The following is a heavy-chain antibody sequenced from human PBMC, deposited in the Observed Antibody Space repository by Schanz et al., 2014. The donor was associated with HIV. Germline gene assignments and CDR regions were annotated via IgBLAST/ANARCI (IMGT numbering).Heavy chain of an antibody. J-gene: IGHJ4*02. Sequence: QVQLVQSGAEVQKPGASVKVSCKASGYTFTSYGISWVRQAPGQGLEWMGWISAYNGNTNYAPKFQGRVTMTRDTSTTTVYMELRSLRSDDRAVYYCARDPEGIAAAGSDYWGQGTLVTVSS. CDR1: GYTFTSYG. D-gene: IGHD6-13*01. CDR3: ARDPEGIAAAGSDY. CDR2: ISAYNGNT. V-gene: IGHV1-18*01.